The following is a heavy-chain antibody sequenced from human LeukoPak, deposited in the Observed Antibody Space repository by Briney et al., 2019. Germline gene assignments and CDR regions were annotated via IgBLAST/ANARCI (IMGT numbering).Heavy chain of an antibody. Sequence: GGSLRLSCAASGFTFSSYAMHWVRQAPGKGLEWVAVISYDGSNKYYADSVKGRFTISRDNSKNTLYLQMNSLRAEDTAVYYCARDIKAFTVDYFDYWGQGTLVTVSS. J-gene: IGHJ4*02. CDR2: ISYDGSNK. CDR1: GFTFSSYA. D-gene: IGHD3-16*01. CDR3: ARDIKAFTVDYFDY. V-gene: IGHV3-30-3*01.